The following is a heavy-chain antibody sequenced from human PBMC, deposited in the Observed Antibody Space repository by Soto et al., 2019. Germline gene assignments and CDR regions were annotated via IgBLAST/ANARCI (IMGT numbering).Heavy chain of an antibody. CDR3: ASTKFYYFDY. CDR2: IYYSGTT. J-gene: IGHJ4*02. Sequence: SETLSLTCTVSGCSISSGDYDWSWIRQHPGKGLEWIGYIYYSGTTYYNPSLKSRLTISVDTSKNQFSLNLSSVTAADTAVYYCASTKFYYFDYWGLGTLVTVSS. D-gene: IGHD3-3*01. CDR1: GCSISSGDYD. V-gene: IGHV4-31*03.